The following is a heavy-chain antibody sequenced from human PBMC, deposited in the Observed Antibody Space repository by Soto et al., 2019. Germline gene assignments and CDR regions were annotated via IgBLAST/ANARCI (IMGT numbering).Heavy chain of an antibody. Sequence: QVQLVQSGAEVKKPGASVKISCKTSGFTFTSYFNHWVRQAPGQGFEWMGMINPSGGITSFAQKFQGRVTMTRDTSTSTVYMELSDLRSEDTAVYYCARDPARQNWGPVFDYWGQGTLVTVSS. D-gene: IGHD7-27*01. CDR2: INPSGGIT. J-gene: IGHJ4*02. CDR3: ARDPARQNWGPVFDY. CDR1: GFTFTSYF. V-gene: IGHV1-46*01.